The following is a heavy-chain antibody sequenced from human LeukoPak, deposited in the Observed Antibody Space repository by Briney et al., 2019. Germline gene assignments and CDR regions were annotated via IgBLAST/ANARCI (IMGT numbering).Heavy chain of an antibody. Sequence: GGSLRLSCAASGFIFNDYWMRWVRQAPGKGLEWVANIKEDGSEIYYVDSVKGRFSISRDNAKNSLYLQMNSLRAEDTAVYYCARALSAWGQGTLVTVSS. J-gene: IGHJ4*02. CDR1: GFIFNDYW. CDR2: IKEDGSEI. CDR3: ARALSA. D-gene: IGHD3-3*01. V-gene: IGHV3-7*03.